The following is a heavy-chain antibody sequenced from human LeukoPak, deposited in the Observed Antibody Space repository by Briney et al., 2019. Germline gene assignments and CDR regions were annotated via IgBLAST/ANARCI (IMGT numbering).Heavy chain of an antibody. CDR1: GFTFNNYA. D-gene: IGHD2/OR15-2a*01. J-gene: IGHJ4*02. CDR2: ISYDGGS. CDR3: ARHSIRPFCDY. V-gene: IGHV3-30-3*01. Sequence: GGSLRLSCAASGFTFNNYAVHWVRQAPGKGLEWVGLISYDGGSNYADSVRGRFTISRDTSKSMLYLQMNSLRAEDTAVYYCARHSIRPFCDYWGQGIMVTVSS.